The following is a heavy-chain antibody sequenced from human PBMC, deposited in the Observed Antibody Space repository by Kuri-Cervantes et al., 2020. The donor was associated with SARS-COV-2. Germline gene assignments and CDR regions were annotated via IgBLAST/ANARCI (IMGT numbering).Heavy chain of an antibody. CDR2: IDWDDDK. D-gene: IGHD3-9*01. J-gene: IGHJ4*02. CDR1: GFLLSTSGMR. CDR3: ARTYDTKNPFDY. V-gene: IGHV2-70*04. Sequence: SGPTLVKPTQTLTLTCTFSGFLLSTSGMRVSWIRQPPGKALEWLARIDWDDDKFYSTSLKTRLTISKDTSKNQVVLTMTNMDPVDTATYYCARTYDTKNPFDYWGQGTLVTVSS.